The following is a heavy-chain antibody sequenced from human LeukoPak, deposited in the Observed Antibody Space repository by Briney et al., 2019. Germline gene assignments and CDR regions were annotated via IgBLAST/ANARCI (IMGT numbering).Heavy chain of an antibody. Sequence: GGSLRLSCAASGFTFSYYWMTWVRQAPGKGLEWVAKIKQDGGDEYYVDSVKGRFTISKDNAENSLYLQMNSLRAEDTAVYYCARARPGGYFDYWGQGTLVTVSS. CDR3: ARARPGGYFDY. CDR1: GFTFSYYW. J-gene: IGHJ4*02. D-gene: IGHD2-15*01. CDR2: IKQDGGDE. V-gene: IGHV3-7*04.